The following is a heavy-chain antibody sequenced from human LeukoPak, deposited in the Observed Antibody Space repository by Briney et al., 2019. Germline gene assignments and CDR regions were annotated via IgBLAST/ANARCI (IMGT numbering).Heavy chain of an antibody. Sequence: GGSLRLSCAASGFTFSSYAMNWVRQAPGKGLEWVSLISGSGGHTYYGDSVKGRFTISRDNSTNRLYLQMNSLRPEDTAVYYRAKGGAATMRDGYNYYYYYMEVWGRGTTVTVSS. J-gene: IGHJ6*03. CDR1: GFTFSSYA. D-gene: IGHD5-24*01. CDR2: ISGSGGHT. CDR3: AKGGAATMRDGYNYYYYYMEV. V-gene: IGHV3-23*01.